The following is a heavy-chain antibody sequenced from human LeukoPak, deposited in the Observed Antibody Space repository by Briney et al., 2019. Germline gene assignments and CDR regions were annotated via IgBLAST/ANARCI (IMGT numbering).Heavy chain of an antibody. CDR2: INPNSGGT. D-gene: IGHD3-10*01. CDR3: AREEYYGSVRPIDY. V-gene: IGHV1-2*02. Sequence: ASVKVSCKASGYTFTSYYMHWVRQAPGQGLEWMGWINPNSGGTNYAQEFQGRVTMTRDTSISTAYMELSRLRSDDTAVYYCAREEYYGSVRPIDYWGQGTLVTVSS. CDR1: GYTFTSYY. J-gene: IGHJ4*02.